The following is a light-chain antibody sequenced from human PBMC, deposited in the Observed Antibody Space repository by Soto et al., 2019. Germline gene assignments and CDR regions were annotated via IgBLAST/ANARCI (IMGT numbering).Light chain of an antibody. CDR3: QQYSASPLT. Sequence: EMVLTQSPGTLSLSPGERATLSCRASQTVRTNYLAWFQHKPGQAPRLLIYGASSRATGIPDRFSGSGSGTDFSLSINRLEPEDFAMYFCQQYSASPLTFGGGTKVEIK. J-gene: IGKJ4*01. CDR1: QTVRTNY. V-gene: IGKV3-20*01. CDR2: GAS.